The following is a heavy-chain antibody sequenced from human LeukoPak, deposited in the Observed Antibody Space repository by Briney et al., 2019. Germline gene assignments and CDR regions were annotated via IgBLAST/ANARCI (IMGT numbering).Heavy chain of an antibody. V-gene: IGHV4-59*08. Sequence: PSETLSLTCTVSGGSINNYYWSWIRQPPGKGLEWIGNIYYNGSTNYNPSLKSRVTISVDTSKNQFSLKLSSVAAADTAVYYCARRGYSYGYADYWGQGTLVTVSS. CDR2: IYYNGST. J-gene: IGHJ4*02. D-gene: IGHD5-18*01. CDR3: ARRGYSYGYADY. CDR1: GGSINNYY.